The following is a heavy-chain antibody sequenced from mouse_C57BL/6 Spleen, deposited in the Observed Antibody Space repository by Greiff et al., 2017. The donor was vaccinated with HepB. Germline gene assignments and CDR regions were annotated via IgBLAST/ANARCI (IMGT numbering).Heavy chain of an antibody. D-gene: IGHD2-4*01. Sequence: QVQLQQPGAELVKPGASVKLSCKASGYTFTSYWMHWVKQRPGRGLEWIGRIDPNSGGTKYNEKFKSKATLTVDKPSSTAYVQLSSLTSEDSAVYYCARCPIYYDYDTWVAYWGQGTLVTVSA. CDR2: IDPNSGGT. J-gene: IGHJ3*01. CDR1: GYTFTSYW. V-gene: IGHV1-72*01. CDR3: ARCPIYYDYDTWVAY.